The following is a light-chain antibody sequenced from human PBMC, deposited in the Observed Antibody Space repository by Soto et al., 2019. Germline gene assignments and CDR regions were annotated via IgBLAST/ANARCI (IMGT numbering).Light chain of an antibody. CDR1: QSITTY. CDR3: QQSYLSPNT. V-gene: IGKV1-39*01. Sequence: DIQMTQSPSPLPASVGDRVTITCRASQSITTYLNWYQQKPGKAPKLLIYTASRLQSGVPSRFSSSESGTDLNLPISGLQPEDFATYYSQQSYLSPNTFGQGTRLEIK. J-gene: IGKJ5*01. CDR2: TAS.